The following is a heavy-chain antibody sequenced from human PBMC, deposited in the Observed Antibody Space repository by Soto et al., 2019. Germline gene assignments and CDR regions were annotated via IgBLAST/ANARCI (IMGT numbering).Heavy chain of an antibody. J-gene: IGHJ4*02. Sequence: SETLSLTCTVSGGSISSGDYFWSWIRQPPGKGLEWIGYIYYSGSTYYNPSLKSRVTISVDTSKNQFSLKLSSVTAADTAGYYCARVKAGVVYWGQGTLVPVSS. CDR3: ARVKAGVVY. D-gene: IGHD6-13*01. CDR1: GGSISSGDYF. V-gene: IGHV4-30-4*01. CDR2: IYYSGST.